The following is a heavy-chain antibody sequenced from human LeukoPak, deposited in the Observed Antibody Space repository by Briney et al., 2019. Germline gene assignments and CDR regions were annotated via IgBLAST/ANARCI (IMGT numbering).Heavy chain of an antibody. D-gene: IGHD3-3*01. CDR1: GFTFSSYA. J-gene: IGHJ4*02. CDR2: ISGSGGST. V-gene: IGHV3-23*01. CDR3: AKDAYYDFWSGYSYKDY. Sequence: GGSLRLSCAASGFTFSSYAMSWVRQAPGKGLEWVSAISGSGGSTYYADSVKGRFTISRDNSKNTLYLQTNSLRAEDTAVYYCAKDAYYDFWSGYSYKDYWGQGTLVTVSS.